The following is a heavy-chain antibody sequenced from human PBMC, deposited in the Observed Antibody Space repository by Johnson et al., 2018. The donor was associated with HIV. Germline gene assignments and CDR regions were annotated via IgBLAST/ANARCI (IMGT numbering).Heavy chain of an antibody. CDR1: GFTFSGSA. CDR3: ARLPREKGGGAFDV. CDR2: IRSKANSYAT. V-gene: IGHV3-73*01. J-gene: IGHJ3*01. D-gene: IGHD3-16*01. Sequence: VQLVESGGGVVQPGRSLRLSCAASGFTFSGSAMHWVRQASGKGLEWVGRIRSKANSYATAYAASVKGRFTISRDDSKNTVDLQMNSLRDVDTAVYYCARLPREKGGGAFDVWGQGTLVTVSS.